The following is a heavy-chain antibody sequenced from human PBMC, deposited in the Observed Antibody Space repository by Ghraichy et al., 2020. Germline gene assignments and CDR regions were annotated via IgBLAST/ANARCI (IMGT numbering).Heavy chain of an antibody. J-gene: IGHJ3*01. CDR1: GFTFRTYT. D-gene: IGHD3-3*01. Sequence: SCAASGFTFRTYTMNWLRQAPGKGPEWVSSISSSSDYIYYADSVNGRFTISRDNAEDSLYLQMTSLRVEDTAVYYCARDATWNGYLDAFDVWGQGTVVTVSS. V-gene: IGHV3-21*01. CDR2: ISSSSDYI. CDR3: ARDATWNGYLDAFDV.